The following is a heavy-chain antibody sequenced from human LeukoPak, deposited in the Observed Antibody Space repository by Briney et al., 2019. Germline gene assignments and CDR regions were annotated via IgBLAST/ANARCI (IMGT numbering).Heavy chain of an antibody. D-gene: IGHD3-22*01. J-gene: IGHJ4*02. CDR1: GFTFSSYW. CDR2: IKQDGSEK. CDR3: ARLRYYYDSSGYHGGDFDY. V-gene: IGHV3-7*01. Sequence: PGGSLRPSCAASGFTFSSYWVSWVRQAPGRGLEWVANIKQDGSEKYYVDSVKGRFTISRDNAKNSLYLQMNSLRAEDTAVYYCARLRYYYDSSGYHGGDFDYWGQGTLVTVSS.